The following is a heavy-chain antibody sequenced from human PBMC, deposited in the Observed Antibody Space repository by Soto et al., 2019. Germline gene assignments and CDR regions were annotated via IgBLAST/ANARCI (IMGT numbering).Heavy chain of an antibody. CDR3: AKDLTRGSYGYRYYYYYMDV. J-gene: IGHJ6*03. V-gene: IGHV3-23*01. CDR1: GFTFSSYA. D-gene: IGHD5-18*01. Sequence: GGSLRLSCAASGFTFSSYAMSWVRQAPGKGLEWVSAISGSGGSTYYADSVKGRFTISRDNSKNTLYLQMNSLRAEDTAVYYCAKDLTRGSYGYRYYYYYMDVWGKGTTVTVSS. CDR2: ISGSGGST.